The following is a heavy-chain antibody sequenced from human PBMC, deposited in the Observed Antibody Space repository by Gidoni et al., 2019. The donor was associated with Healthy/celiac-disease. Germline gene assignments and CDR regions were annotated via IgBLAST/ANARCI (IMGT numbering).Heavy chain of an antibody. J-gene: IGHJ4*02. CDR1: GGSISSSSYY. Sequence: QLQLQESGPGLVKPSETLSLNCTVSGGSISSSSYYWGWIRQPPGKGLEWIGSIYYSGSTYYNPSLKSRVTISVDTSKNQFSLKLSSVTAADTAVYYCASYLYGSGSYFDWGQGTLVTVSS. CDR3: ASYLYGSGSYFD. CDR2: IYYSGST. V-gene: IGHV4-39*07. D-gene: IGHD3-10*01.